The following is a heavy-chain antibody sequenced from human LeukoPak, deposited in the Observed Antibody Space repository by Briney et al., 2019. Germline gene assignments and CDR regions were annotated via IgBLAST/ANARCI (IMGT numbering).Heavy chain of an antibody. CDR1: GGSISSYY. V-gene: IGHV4-59*01. D-gene: IGHD3-22*01. Sequence: SETLSLTCTVSGGSISSYYWSWIRQPPGKGLEWIGYIYYSGSTNYNPSLKSRVTMSVDTSKNQFSLKLSSVTAADMAVYYCARDARRDSSGYYQWDNWFDPWGQGTLVTVSS. J-gene: IGHJ5*02. CDR2: IYYSGST. CDR3: ARDARRDSSGYYQWDNWFDP.